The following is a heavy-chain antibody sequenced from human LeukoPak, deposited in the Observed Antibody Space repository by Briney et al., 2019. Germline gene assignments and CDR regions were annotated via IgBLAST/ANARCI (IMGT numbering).Heavy chain of an antibody. CDR1: GFTFSSYE. CDR3: AKDPPHYYDSSGYVDY. J-gene: IGHJ4*02. D-gene: IGHD3-22*01. Sequence: GGSLRLSCAASGFTFSSYEMNWVRQAPGKGLEWVSYISSSGSTIYYADSVKGRFTISRDNSKNTLYLQMNSLRAEDTAVYYCAKDPPHYYDSSGYVDYWGQGTLVTVSS. V-gene: IGHV3-48*03. CDR2: ISSSGSTI.